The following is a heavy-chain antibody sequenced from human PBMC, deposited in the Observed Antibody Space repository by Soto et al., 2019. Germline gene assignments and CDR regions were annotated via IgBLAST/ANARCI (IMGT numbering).Heavy chain of an antibody. CDR2: IIPIFGTA. Sequence: QVQLVQSGAEVKKPGSSVKVSCKASGGTFSSYAISWVRQAPGQGLAWMGGIIPIFGTANYAQKFQGRVTITADKSTSTAYMELSSLRSEDTAVYYCASGDIVVVTAHYYFDYWGQGTLVTVSS. V-gene: IGHV1-69*06. CDR3: ASGDIVVVTAHYYFDY. CDR1: GGTFSSYA. J-gene: IGHJ4*02. D-gene: IGHD2-21*02.